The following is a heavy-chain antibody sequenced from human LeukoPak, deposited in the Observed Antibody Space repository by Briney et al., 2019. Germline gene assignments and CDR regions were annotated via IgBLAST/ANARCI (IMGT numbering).Heavy chain of an antibody. CDR2: IYDSGST. D-gene: IGHD3-3*01. V-gene: IGHV4-59*01. CDR1: GASISSYY. J-gene: IGHJ4*02. Sequence: SETLSLTCTVSGASISSYYWSWIRQPPGKGLEWIGYIYDSGSTNYNPSLKSRVTISVDTSKNQFSLKLSSVTAADTAVYYCASTDFWSGYVDYWGQGTLVTVSS. CDR3: ASTDFWSGYVDY.